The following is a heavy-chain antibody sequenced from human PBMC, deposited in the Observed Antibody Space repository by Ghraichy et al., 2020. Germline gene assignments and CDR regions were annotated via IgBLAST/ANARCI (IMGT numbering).Heavy chain of an antibody. J-gene: IGHJ4*02. CDR1: GGSFSGYY. CDR3: ARRRVGVAIDY. V-gene: IGHV4-34*01. CDR2: INHSGST. D-gene: IGHD6-19*01. Sequence: SETLSLTCAVYGGSFSGYYWSWIRQPPGKGLEWIGEINHSGSTNYNPSLKSRVTISVDTSKNQFSLKLSSVTAADTAVYYCARRRVGVAIDYWGQGTLVTVYS.